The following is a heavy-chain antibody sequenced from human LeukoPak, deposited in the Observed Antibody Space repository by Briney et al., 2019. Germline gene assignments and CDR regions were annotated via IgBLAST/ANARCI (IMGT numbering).Heavy chain of an antibody. CDR2: ISGSGGST. D-gene: IGHD3-22*01. Sequence: GGSLRLSCAASGFTFSSYAMSWVRQAPGKGLEWVSAISGSGGSTYYADSVKGRFTISRDNSKNTLYLQMNSLRAEDTAVYYCATGGGYYYDSSGHLDYWGQGTLVTVSS. CDR3: ATGGGYYYDSSGHLDY. V-gene: IGHV3-23*01. J-gene: IGHJ4*02. CDR1: GFTFSSYA.